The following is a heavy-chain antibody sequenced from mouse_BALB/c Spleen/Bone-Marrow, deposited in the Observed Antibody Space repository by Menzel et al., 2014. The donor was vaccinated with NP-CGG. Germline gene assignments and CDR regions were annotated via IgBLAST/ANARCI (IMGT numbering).Heavy chain of an antibody. CDR1: GFTFSSFG. Sequence: EVKLMESGGGLVQPGGSRKLSCAASGFTFSSFGMHWVRQAPEKGLEWVAYISSGRSTIYYADTVRGRFTISRVNPKKSLFLQLPSLSSEDPAMYYCARLTFPTAAYFYAMEYWGQGTPVTVSS. CDR3: ARLTFPTAAYFYAMEY. J-gene: IGHJ4*01. CDR2: ISSGRSTI. V-gene: IGHV5-17*02. D-gene: IGHD1-2*01.